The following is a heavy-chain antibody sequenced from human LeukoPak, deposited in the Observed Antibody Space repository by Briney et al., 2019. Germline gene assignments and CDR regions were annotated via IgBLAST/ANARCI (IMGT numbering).Heavy chain of an antibody. J-gene: IGHJ3*02. V-gene: IGHV3-48*01. CDR3: ASPATPTSGYATDAFDI. D-gene: IGHD5-12*01. CDR2: ISSSSSTI. CDR1: GFTFSSYS. Sequence: GGSLRLSCAASGFTFSSYSMNWVRQAPGKGLEWVSYISSSSSTIYYADSVKGRFTISRDNAKNSLYLQMNSLRAEDTAVYYCASPATPTSGYATDAFDIWGQGTMVTVSS.